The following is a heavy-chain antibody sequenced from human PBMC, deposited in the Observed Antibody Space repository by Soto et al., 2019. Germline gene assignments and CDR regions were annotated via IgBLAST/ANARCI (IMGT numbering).Heavy chain of an antibody. Sequence: QVQPQESGPGLVKPSQTLSLTCTVSGGSISSGGYYWSWIRQHPGKGLEWIGYIYYSGSTYYNPSLKSRFTISVVTSTNEFSLKLSPVTAADTAVYYCASSRDTGIAVAGPLDYWGQGTLVTVSS. CDR2: IYYSGST. V-gene: IGHV4-31*03. J-gene: IGHJ4*02. CDR1: GGSISSGGYY. D-gene: IGHD6-19*01. CDR3: ASSRDTGIAVAGPLDY.